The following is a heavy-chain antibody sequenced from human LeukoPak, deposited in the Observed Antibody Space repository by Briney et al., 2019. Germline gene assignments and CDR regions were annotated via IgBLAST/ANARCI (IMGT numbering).Heavy chain of an antibody. V-gene: IGHV1-69*13. CDR1: GGTSSSYA. J-gene: IGHJ6*02. CDR2: IIPIFGTA. Sequence: ASVKVSCKASGGTSSSYAISWVRQAPGQGLEWMGGIIPIFGTANYAQKFQGRVTITADESTSTAYMELSSLRSEDTAVYYCARSMVDTATVPSSYYYYGMDVWGQGTTVTVSS. D-gene: IGHD5-18*01. CDR3: ARSMVDTATVPSSYYYYGMDV.